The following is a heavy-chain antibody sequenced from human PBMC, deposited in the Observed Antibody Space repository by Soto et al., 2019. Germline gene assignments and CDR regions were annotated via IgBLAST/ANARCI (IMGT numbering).Heavy chain of an antibody. Sequence: ESLKISCKGSGYSFNMYWIALVRQMPWQGPEWMGIIYPGDSDTRYSSSFQGQATISADRTIRTVYLQLSSLKASATAMYYCARQKRYMATINNDAFDIWCQWPMVTV. CDR1: GYSFNMYW. CDR2: IYPGDSDT. J-gene: IGHJ3*02. V-gene: IGHV5-51*01. D-gene: IGHD5-12*01. CDR3: ARQKRYMATINNDAFDI.